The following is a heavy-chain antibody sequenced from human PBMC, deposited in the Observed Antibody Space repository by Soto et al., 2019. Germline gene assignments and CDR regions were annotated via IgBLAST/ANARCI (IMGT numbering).Heavy chain of an antibody. J-gene: IGHJ4*02. CDR2: ISRSSSTK. CDR3: ARYREYCSGDSCYETGSDY. V-gene: IGHV3-48*01. CDR1: GFSFSSYT. Sequence: EVHLVESGGGLVQPGGSLRLSCAASGFSFSSYTMKWVRQAPGKGLEWVSDISRSSSTKYYADSVKGRFTISRDNAKHSLYLQMNSLRAEDTAVYYCARYREYCSGDSCYETGSDYWGQGTLVTVSS. D-gene: IGHD2-15*01.